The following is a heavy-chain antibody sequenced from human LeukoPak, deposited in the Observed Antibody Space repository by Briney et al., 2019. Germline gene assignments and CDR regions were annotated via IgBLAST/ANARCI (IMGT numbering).Heavy chain of an antibody. V-gene: IGHV3-23*01. CDR1: GFTFSSYA. Sequence: PEGSLRLSCAASGFTFSSYAMSWVRQAPGKGLEWVSAISGSGGSTYYADSVKGRFTISRDNSKNTLYLQMNSLRAEDTAVYYCANLNYGDTPSFDYWGQGTLVTVSS. CDR2: ISGSGGST. J-gene: IGHJ4*02. CDR3: ANLNYGDTPSFDY. D-gene: IGHD4-17*01.